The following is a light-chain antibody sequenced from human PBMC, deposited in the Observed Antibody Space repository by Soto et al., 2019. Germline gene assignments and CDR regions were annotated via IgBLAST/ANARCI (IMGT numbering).Light chain of an antibody. CDR3: ETWDTNTRV. CDR1: SGHSGYI. J-gene: IGLJ2*01. CDR2: LEGSGSY. Sequence: QPVLTQSSSASASLGSSVKVTCTLSSGHSGYIIAWHQQQPGKAPRYLMKLEGSGSYNKGSGVPDRFSGSSSGADRYLTISNLQFEDEADYYCETWDTNTRVFGGGTQLTVL. V-gene: IGLV4-60*02.